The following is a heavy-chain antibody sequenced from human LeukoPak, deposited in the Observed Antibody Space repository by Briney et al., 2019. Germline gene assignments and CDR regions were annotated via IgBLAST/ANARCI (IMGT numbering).Heavy chain of an antibody. Sequence: PGGSLRLSCAVSGFTVISNYMSWVRQAPGKGLEWVSIIYSGGYTFYADSVKGRFTISRDNSKNTLYLQMNSLRAEDTAVYYCARTAAGTFFDYWGQGTLVTVSS. CDR1: GFTVISNY. V-gene: IGHV3-53*01. J-gene: IGHJ4*02. CDR3: ARTAAGTFFDY. D-gene: IGHD6-13*01. CDR2: IYSGGYT.